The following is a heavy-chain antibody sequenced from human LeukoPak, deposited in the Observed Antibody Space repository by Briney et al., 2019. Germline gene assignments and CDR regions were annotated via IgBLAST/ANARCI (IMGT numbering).Heavy chain of an antibody. CDR2: ISAYNGNT. Sequence: ASVKVSCKASGYTFTSYGISWVRQAPGQGLEWMGWISAYNGNTNYAQKLQGRVTMTTDTSTSTAYMELRSLRSDDTAVYYCARGGRGYPPPLWFDPWGQGTLVTVSS. V-gene: IGHV1-18*01. CDR3: ARGGRGYPPPLWFDP. J-gene: IGHJ5*02. D-gene: IGHD3-3*01. CDR1: GYTFTSYG.